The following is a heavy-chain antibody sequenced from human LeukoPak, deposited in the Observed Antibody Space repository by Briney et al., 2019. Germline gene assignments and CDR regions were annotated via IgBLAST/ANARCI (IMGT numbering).Heavy chain of an antibody. CDR3: ARDLGPDCSSTSCYATGGHHAFDI. Sequence: GASVKVSCKASGGTFSSYAINWVRQAPGQGLEWMGGIIPIFGTANYAQRFQGRVTITADESTSTAYMELNSLRSEDTAVYYCARDLGPDCSSTSCYATGGHHAFDIWGQGTMVTVSS. D-gene: IGHD2-2*01. J-gene: IGHJ3*02. CDR1: GGTFSSYA. V-gene: IGHV1-69*13. CDR2: IIPIFGTA.